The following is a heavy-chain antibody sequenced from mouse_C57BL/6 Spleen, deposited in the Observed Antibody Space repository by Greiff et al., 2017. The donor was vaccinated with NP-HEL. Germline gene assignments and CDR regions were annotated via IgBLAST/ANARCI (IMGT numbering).Heavy chain of an antibody. D-gene: IGHD3-2*02. CDR3: TRRAQATLAY. Sequence: QVQLQQSGAELVRPGASVTLSRKASGYTFTDYEMHWVKQTPVHGLEWIGAIDPETGGTAYNQKFKGKAILTADKSSSTAYMELRSLTSEDSAVYYCTRRAQATLAYWGQGTLVTVSA. CDR1: GYTFTDYE. V-gene: IGHV1-15*01. CDR2: IDPETGGT. J-gene: IGHJ3*01.